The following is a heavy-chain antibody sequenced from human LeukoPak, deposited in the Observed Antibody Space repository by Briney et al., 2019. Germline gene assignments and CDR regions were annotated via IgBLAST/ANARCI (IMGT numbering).Heavy chain of an antibody. CDR1: GGSFSGYY. J-gene: IGHJ6*02. CDR3: ARGVVEGPYYYYYGMDV. V-gene: IGHV4-34*01. CDR2: INHSGST. Sequence: PSETLSLTCAVYGGSFSGYYWSWIRQPPGKGLEWIGEINHSGSTNYNPSLKSRVTIPVDTSKNQFSLKLSSVTAADTAVYYCARGVVEGPYYYYYGMDVWGQGTTVTVSS.